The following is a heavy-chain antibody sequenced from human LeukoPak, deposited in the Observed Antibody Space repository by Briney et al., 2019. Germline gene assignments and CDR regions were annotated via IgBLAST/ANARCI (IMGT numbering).Heavy chain of an antibody. CDR1: GGSFSGYY. J-gene: IGHJ4*02. CDR2: INHSGST. CDR3: ARDVSSLASAEFDC. Sequence: SETLSLTCAVYGGSFSGYYWSWIRQPPGKGLEWIGEINHSGSTNYNPSLKSRVTMSVDTSKSQFSLRLNSVTAADTAVYYCARDVSSLASAEFDCWGQGTLVTVSS. D-gene: IGHD6-6*01. V-gene: IGHV4-34*01.